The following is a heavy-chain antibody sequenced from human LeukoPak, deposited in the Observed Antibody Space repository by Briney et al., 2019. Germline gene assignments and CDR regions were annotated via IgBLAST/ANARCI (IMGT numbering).Heavy chain of an antibody. V-gene: IGHV4-4*07. CDR2: IYTSGST. CDR1: GGSISSYY. J-gene: IGHJ3*02. D-gene: IGHD3-22*01. CDR3: ARAYYDSSGYRFALDI. Sequence: SETLSLTCTVSGGSISSYYWSWIRQPAGKGLEWIGRIYTSGSTNYNPSLKSRVTMSVDTSKNQFTLKLSSVTAADTAVYYCARAYYDSSGYRFALDIWGQGTMVTVSS.